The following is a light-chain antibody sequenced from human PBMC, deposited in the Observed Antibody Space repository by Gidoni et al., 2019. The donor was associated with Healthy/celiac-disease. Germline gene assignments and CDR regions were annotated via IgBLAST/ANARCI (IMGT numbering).Light chain of an antibody. V-gene: IGKV1-39*01. Sequence: DIQMTQSQSSLSASVGDRVTITGRASQSISSYLNWYQQKPGKAPKLLIYAASSLQSGVPSRFSGSVSGTDFTLTISSLQPEDFATYYCQQSYSTPPELTFGGGTKVEIK. CDR2: AAS. CDR1: QSISSY. J-gene: IGKJ4*01. CDR3: QQSYSTPPELT.